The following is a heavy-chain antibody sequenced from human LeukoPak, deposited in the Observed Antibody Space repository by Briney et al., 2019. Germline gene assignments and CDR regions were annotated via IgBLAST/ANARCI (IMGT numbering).Heavy chain of an antibody. CDR1: GGSMSTYY. J-gene: IGHJ6*02. Sequence: SETLSLTCTVPGGSMSTYYWSWIRQPPGRRLEWIGNINYSGSTICNPSLKSRVTISVDTSRNQFSLTVSSVTAADTAVYYCARGQRSPGVWGQGTTVTVSS. V-gene: IGHV4-59*01. CDR2: INYSGST. CDR3: ARGQRSPGV. D-gene: IGHD1-1*01.